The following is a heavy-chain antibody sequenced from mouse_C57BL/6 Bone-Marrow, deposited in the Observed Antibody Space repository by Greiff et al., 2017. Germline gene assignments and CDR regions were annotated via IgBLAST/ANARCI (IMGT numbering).Heavy chain of an antibody. CDR2: IDPETGGT. CDR3: ARRGYYYGSSPFAY. V-gene: IGHV1-15*01. CDR1: GYTFTDYE. Sequence: QVQLQQSGAELVRPGASVTLSCKASGYTFTDYEMHWVKQTPVHGLEWIGAIDPETGGTAYNQKFKGKAILTADKSSSTAYMQLSSLTSEDSAVYYCARRGYYYGSSPFAYWGQGTLVTVSA. D-gene: IGHD1-1*01. J-gene: IGHJ3*01.